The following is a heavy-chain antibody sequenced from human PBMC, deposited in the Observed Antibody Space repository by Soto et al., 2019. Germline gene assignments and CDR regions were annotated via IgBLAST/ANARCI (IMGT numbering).Heavy chain of an antibody. D-gene: IGHD2-15*01. CDR2: VKTNSEGGAT. CDR3: TTGSVEGV. CDR1: DFTINNAW. Sequence: EAQLVESGGGLVKPGGSLRLSCAASDFTINNAWMNWVRQAPGKGLEWVARVKTNSEGGATDYAAPLKGRFTISRDDSKNTLSLQMNSLKTEDTPVYYCTTGSVEGVWGQGATVTVSS. V-gene: IGHV3-15*07. J-gene: IGHJ6*02.